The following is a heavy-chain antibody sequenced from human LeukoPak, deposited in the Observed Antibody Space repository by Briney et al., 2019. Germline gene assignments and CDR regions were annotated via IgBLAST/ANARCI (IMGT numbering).Heavy chain of an antibody. CDR1: GYTFTSYG. Sequence: ASVKVSCKASGYTFTSYGISWVRQAPGQGLEWMGWISAYNGNTNYAQKLQGRVTMTTDTSTSTAYMELRSLRSDDTAVYYCARVRLGRFLEWLSPYYYYGMDVRGQGTTVTVSS. CDR3: ARVRLGRFLEWLSPYYYYGMDV. J-gene: IGHJ6*02. CDR2: ISAYNGNT. V-gene: IGHV1-18*01. D-gene: IGHD3-3*01.